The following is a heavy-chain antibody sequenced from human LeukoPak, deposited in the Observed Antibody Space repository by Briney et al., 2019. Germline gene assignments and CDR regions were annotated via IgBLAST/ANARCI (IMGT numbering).Heavy chain of an antibody. CDR2: IIPMFGTT. Sequence: SVKVSFKASGGTFSNYAISWVRQAPGQGLAWMGGIIPMFGTTNYAQKFQGRVTITADKFTTTTYMELSSLRSEDTAVYCAISYRKEIGYCTSSSCYYCDFWGQGTLVTVSS. V-gene: IGHV1-69*06. CDR3: AISYRKEIGYCTSSSCYYCDF. D-gene: IGHD2-2*01. J-gene: IGHJ4*02. CDR1: GGTFSNYA.